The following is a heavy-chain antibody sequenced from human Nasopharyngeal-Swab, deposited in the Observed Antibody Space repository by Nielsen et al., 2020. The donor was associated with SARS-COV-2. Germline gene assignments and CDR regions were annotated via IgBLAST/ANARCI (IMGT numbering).Heavy chain of an antibody. CDR3: ARVRSLAGHDAFDI. J-gene: IGHJ3*02. D-gene: IGHD6-19*01. V-gene: IGHV3-21*01. CDR1: EFTFSSYS. Sequence: GGSLRLSCAASEFTFSSYSMNWVRQAPGKGLEWVSSISSSSSYIYYADSVKGRFTISRDNAKNSLYLQMNSLRAEDTAVYYCARVRSLAGHDAFDIWGQGTMVTVSS. CDR2: ISSSSSYI.